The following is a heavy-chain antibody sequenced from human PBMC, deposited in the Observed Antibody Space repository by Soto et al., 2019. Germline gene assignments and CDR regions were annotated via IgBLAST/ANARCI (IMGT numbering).Heavy chain of an antibody. D-gene: IGHD6-19*01. CDR2: LYSSGST. V-gene: IGHV4-4*07. Sequence: QVQLQESGPGLVKPSETLSLTCTVSGDSITSYYWSWIRQPAGKGLEWIGRLYSSGSTNYNPSLKIRVTMSVDTSKNGFSLKLNSVTAADTAVYYCARGGQWLTYGMDVWGQGTTVTVSS. J-gene: IGHJ6*02. CDR3: ARGGQWLTYGMDV. CDR1: GDSITSYY.